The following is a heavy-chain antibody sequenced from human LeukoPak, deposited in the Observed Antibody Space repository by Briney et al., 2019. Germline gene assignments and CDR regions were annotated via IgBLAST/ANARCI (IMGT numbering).Heavy chain of an antibody. V-gene: IGHV3-21*01. CDR2: ISSSSSYI. CDR3: ARDGPIVATDY. J-gene: IGHJ4*02. Sequence: GGSLRLSCAASGFTFSDHWMHWVRQAPGKGLEWVSSISSSSSYIYYADSVKGRFTISRDNAKNSLYLQMNSLRAEDTAVYYCARDGPIVATDYWGQGTLVTVSS. D-gene: IGHD5-12*01. CDR1: GFTFSDHW.